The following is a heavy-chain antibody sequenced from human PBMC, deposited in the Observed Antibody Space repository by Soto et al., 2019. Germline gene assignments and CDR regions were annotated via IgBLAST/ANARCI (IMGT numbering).Heavy chain of an antibody. CDR1: GFTFDDYA. CDR2: ISWNSGSI. D-gene: IGHD3-10*01. CDR3: AKELQSYFPILLWFGELLGPFDY. V-gene: IGHV3-9*01. Sequence: QLGGSLRLSCAASGFTFDDYAMHWVRQAPGKGLEWVSGISWNSGSIGYADSVKGRFTISRDNAKNSLYLQMNSLRAEDTALYYCAKELQSYFPILLWFGELLGPFDYWGQGTLVTVSS. J-gene: IGHJ4*02.